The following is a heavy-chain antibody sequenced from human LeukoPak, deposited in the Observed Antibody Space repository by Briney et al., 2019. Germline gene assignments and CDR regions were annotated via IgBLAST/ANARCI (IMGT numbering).Heavy chain of an antibody. Sequence: GGSLRLSCAASGFTVSSNYMSWVRQAPGKGLEWVSAISGSGGSTYYADSVKGRFTISRDNSKNTLYLQMDSLRAEDTAVYYCAKNKNHYYDSSGFGAFDIWGQGTMVTVSS. V-gene: IGHV3-23*01. CDR2: ISGSGGST. CDR1: GFTVSSNY. CDR3: AKNKNHYYDSSGFGAFDI. J-gene: IGHJ3*02. D-gene: IGHD3-22*01.